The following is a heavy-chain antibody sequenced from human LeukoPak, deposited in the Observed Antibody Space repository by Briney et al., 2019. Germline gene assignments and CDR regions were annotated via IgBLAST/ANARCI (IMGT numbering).Heavy chain of an antibody. Sequence: ASVKVSCKASGYTFTGYYMHWVRQAPGQGLEWMGWINPNSGGTNYAQKFQGRVTMTRDTSISTAYMELSRLRSDDTAVYYCVRREWDRREDNFDYWGQGTLVTVSS. D-gene: IGHD1-26*01. CDR1: GYTFTGYY. J-gene: IGHJ4*02. CDR2: INPNSGGT. V-gene: IGHV1-2*02. CDR3: VRREWDRREDNFDY.